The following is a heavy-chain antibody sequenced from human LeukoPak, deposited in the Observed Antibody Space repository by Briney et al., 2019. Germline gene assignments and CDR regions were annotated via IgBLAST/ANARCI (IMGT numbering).Heavy chain of an antibody. CDR3: ARAPSEIGGYYPEYFRH. J-gene: IGHJ1*01. Sequence: GGSLRLSFAASGFTFSSYWMHWVRQAPGKGLVWVSRIKSDGSTNYADSVKGRFTISRDNAKNTVSLQMNSLRAEDTGVYYCARAPSEIGGYYPEYFRHWGQGTLVTVSS. CDR2: IKSDGST. CDR1: GFTFSSYW. V-gene: IGHV3-74*01. D-gene: IGHD3-22*01.